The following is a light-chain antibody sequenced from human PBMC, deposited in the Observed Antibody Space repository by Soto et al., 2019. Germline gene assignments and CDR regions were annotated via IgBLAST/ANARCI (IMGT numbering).Light chain of an antibody. CDR2: LNNDGSH. J-gene: IGLJ3*02. V-gene: IGLV4-69*01. Sequence: QSVLTQSPSASASLGASVKLTCTLSTGHSHYAVAWHQQQAEKGPRFLMKLNNDGSHYRGDGIPDRFSGSSSGTERYLTISSLQSDDEADYFCQTWGTGINWVFGAGTKVIVL. CDR1: TGHSHYA. CDR3: QTWGTGINWV.